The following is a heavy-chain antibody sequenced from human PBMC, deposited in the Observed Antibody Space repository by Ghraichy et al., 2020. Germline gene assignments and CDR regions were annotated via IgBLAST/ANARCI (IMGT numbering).Heavy chain of an antibody. CDR1: GYSFTSYW. Sequence: GESLNISCKGSGYSFTSYWIGWVRQMPGKGLEWMGIIYPGDSDTRYSPSFQGQVTISADKSISTAYLQWSSLKASDTAMYYCARGGYCSGGSCYFFDYWGQGTLVTVSS. J-gene: IGHJ4*02. V-gene: IGHV5-51*01. CDR2: IYPGDSDT. D-gene: IGHD2-15*01. CDR3: ARGGYCSGGSCYFFDY.